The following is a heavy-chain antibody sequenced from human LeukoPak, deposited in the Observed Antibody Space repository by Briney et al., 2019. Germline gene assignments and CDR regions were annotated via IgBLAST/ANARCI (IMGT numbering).Heavy chain of an antibody. Sequence: PGGSLRLSCEATGFTFSSYRMNWVRQAPGKGLEWVSYISSSSSTIYYADSVKGRFTISRDNSKNTLYLEMNSLRAEDTAVYYCAKDMRGSAGPFDYWGQGTLVTVSS. CDR1: GFTFSSYR. V-gene: IGHV3-48*01. CDR2: ISSSSSTI. D-gene: IGHD5-12*01. CDR3: AKDMRGSAGPFDY. J-gene: IGHJ4*02.